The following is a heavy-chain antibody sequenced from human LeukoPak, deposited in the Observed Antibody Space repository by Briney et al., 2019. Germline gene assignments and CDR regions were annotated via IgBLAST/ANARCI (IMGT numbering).Heavy chain of an antibody. J-gene: IGHJ4*02. CDR1: GYTLTESS. CDR2: FDPENGKT. V-gene: IGHV1-24*01. D-gene: IGHD5-12*01. CDR3: ATGRDAFSGYDWGYYFDF. Sequence: GASVKVSCKVSGYTLTESSMHWVRQAPGKGLEWMGGFDPENGKTMYAQKFQGRVTMTEDTSADTAYMEPSSLRSEDTAVYYCATGRDAFSGYDWGYYFDFWGQGTLVTVSS.